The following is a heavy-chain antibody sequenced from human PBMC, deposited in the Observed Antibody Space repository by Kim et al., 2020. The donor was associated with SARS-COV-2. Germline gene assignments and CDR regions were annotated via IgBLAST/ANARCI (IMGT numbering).Heavy chain of an antibody. J-gene: IGHJ6*03. CDR3: ARESPLDSYGYYYYYYMDV. CDR1: GGSFSGYY. V-gene: IGHV4-34*01. CDR2: INHSGST. D-gene: IGHD5-18*01. Sequence: SETLSLTCAVYGGSFSGYYWSWIRQPPGKGLEWIGEINHSGSTNYNPSLKSRVTISVDTSKNQFSLKLSSVTAADTAVYYCARESPLDSYGYYYYYYMDVWGKGTTVTVSS.